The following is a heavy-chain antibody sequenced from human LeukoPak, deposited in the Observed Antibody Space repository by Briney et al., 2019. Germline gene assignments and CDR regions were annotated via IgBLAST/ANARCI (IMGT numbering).Heavy chain of an antibody. J-gene: IGHJ5*02. CDR2: TYYRSKWYN. D-gene: IGHD3-22*01. CDR3: ARAQSSYYYDSSGAYNWFDP. V-gene: IGHV6-1*01. Sequence: SQTLSLTRALSGDSVSSNSAAWNWIRQSPSRGLEWLGRTYYRSKWYNDYAVSVKSRITLNPDTSKNQFSLQLNSVTPEDTAVYYCARAQSSYYYDSSGAYNWFDPWGQGTLVTVSS. CDR1: GDSVSSNSAA.